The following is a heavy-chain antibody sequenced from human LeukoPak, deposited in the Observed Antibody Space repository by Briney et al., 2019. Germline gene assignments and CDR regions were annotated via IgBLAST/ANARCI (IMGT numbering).Heavy chain of an antibody. V-gene: IGHV4-34*01. CDR1: GGSFSGYY. J-gene: IGHJ5*01. CDR2: INHSGST. Sequence: SETLSLTCAVYGGSFSGYYWSWIRQPPGKGLEWIGEINHSGSTNYNPSLKSRVTISVDTSKNQFSLKLSSVTAADTAVYYCARGTLRHFDWSPGGWFDPWGQGTLVTVSS. CDR3: ARGTLRHFDWSPGGWFDP. D-gene: IGHD3-9*01.